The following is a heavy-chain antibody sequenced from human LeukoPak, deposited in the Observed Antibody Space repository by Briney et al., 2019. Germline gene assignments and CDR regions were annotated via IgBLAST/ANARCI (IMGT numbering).Heavy chain of an antibody. CDR2: IKQDGSEK. V-gene: IGHV3-7*01. J-gene: IGHJ3*02. Sequence: GGSLRLSCAASGFTFSSYWMSWVRQAPGKGLEWVANIKQDGSEKYYVDSVKGRFTISRDNAKNTLYLQMNSLRAEDTAVYYCARASQRTGTTPRGAFDIWGQGTMVTVSS. CDR1: GFTFSSYW. CDR3: ARASQRTGTTPRGAFDI. D-gene: IGHD1-7*01.